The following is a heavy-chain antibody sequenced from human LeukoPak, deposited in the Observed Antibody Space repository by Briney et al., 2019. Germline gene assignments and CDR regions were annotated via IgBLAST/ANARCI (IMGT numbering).Heavy chain of an antibody. J-gene: IGHJ4*02. CDR1: GYTFTGYY. CDR2: INPSGGST. D-gene: IGHD3-10*01. CDR3: ARGYYYGSGSYYMGPNPGLDY. V-gene: IGHV1-46*01. Sequence: ASVKVSCKASGYTFTGYYMHSVRQAPGQGLEWMGIINPSGGSTSYAQKFQGRFTMTRDTSTSTVYMELSSLRSEDTAVYYCARGYYYGSGSYYMGPNPGLDYWGQGTLVTVSS.